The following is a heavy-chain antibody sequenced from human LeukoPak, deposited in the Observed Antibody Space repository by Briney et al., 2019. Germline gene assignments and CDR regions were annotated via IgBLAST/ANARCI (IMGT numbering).Heavy chain of an antibody. CDR2: IYYSGST. V-gene: IGHV4-59*01. CDR1: GGSISSYY. J-gene: IGHJ4*02. D-gene: IGHD3-16*01. CDR3: ARDNDSRDPPHFDY. Sequence: SETLSLTCTVSGGSISSYYWSWIRQPPGKGLEWIGYIYYSGSTNYNPSLKSRVTISVDTSKNQFSLKLSSVTAADTAVYYCARDNDSRDPPHFDYWGQGTLVTVSS.